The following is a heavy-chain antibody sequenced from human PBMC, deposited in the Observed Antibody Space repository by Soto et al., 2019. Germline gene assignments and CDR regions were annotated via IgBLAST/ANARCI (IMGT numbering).Heavy chain of an antibody. J-gene: IGHJ6*02. D-gene: IGHD5-12*01. CDR1: GYTFTSYG. CDR3: ARDNGYSGYEKNYYYGMDV. Sequence: VSCKASGYTFTSYGISWVRQAPGQGLEWMGWISAYNGNTNYAQKLQGRVTMTTDTSTSTAYMELRSLRSDDTAVYYCARDNGYSGYEKNYYYGMDVWGQGTTVTVSS. V-gene: IGHV1-18*04. CDR2: ISAYNGNT.